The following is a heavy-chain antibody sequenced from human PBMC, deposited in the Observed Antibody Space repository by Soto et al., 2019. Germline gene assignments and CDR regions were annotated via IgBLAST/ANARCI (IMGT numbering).Heavy chain of an antibody. V-gene: IGHV4-39*01. Sequence: QLQLQESGPGLVKPSETLSLTCTVSGGSISTTSYYWGWIRQPPGKGLEWIGSIYYSGTTYYNPSLKSRITISVDTCKNQFSLKLSSVTAADTAVYYCTRRAHSSASVDYWGQGTLVTVSS. J-gene: IGHJ4*02. CDR3: TRRAHSSASVDY. CDR1: GGSISTTSYY. CDR2: IYYSGTT. D-gene: IGHD6-6*01.